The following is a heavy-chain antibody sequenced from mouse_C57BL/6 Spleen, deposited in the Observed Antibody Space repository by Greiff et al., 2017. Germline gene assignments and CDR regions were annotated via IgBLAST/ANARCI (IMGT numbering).Heavy chain of an antibody. J-gene: IGHJ1*03. CDR1: GYTFTDYN. Sequence: EVQLQQSGPELVKPGASVKIPCKASGYTFTDYNMDWVKQSHGKSLEWIGDINPNNGGTIYNQKFKGKATLTVDKSSSTAYMELRSLTSEDTAVYYCARRAVVPVWDFDVWGTGTTVTVSS. CDR2: INPNNGGT. CDR3: ARRAVVPVWDFDV. V-gene: IGHV1-18*01. D-gene: IGHD1-1*01.